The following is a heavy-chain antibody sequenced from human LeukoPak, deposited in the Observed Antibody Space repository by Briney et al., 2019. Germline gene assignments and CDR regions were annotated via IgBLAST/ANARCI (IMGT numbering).Heavy chain of an antibody. Sequence: GGSLRLSCAASGFTFSSYEMNWVRQAPGKGLSWVSYISSSGSTIYYADSVKGRFTISRDNAKNSLYLQMNSLRAEDTAVYYCARADRPSWPNRFDPWGQGTLVTVSS. D-gene: IGHD2-2*01. V-gene: IGHV3-48*03. J-gene: IGHJ5*02. CDR1: GFTFSSYE. CDR3: ARADRPSWPNRFDP. CDR2: ISSSGSTI.